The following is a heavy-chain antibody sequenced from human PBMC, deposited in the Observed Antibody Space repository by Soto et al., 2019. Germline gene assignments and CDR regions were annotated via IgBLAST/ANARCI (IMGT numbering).Heavy chain of an antibody. V-gene: IGHV5-51*01. CDR1: GYSFTNYW. J-gene: IGHJ4*02. Sequence: CLXISCKGSGYSFTNYWIGWVRQMPGKGLEWVAIIYPGDSQTRYSPSFQGQVTISVDRSIDTAHLQWSSLKASDTAIYFCARYSSGNGPDYWGQGNMVTVSS. CDR3: ARYSSGNGPDY. CDR2: IYPGDSQT. D-gene: IGHD6-13*01.